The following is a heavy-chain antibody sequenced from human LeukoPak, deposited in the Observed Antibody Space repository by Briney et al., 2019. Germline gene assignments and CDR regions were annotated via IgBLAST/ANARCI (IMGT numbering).Heavy chain of an antibody. Sequence: GGSLRLSCAASGFTFSSYGMHWVRQAPGKGLEWVAFIRYDGSNKYYADSVKGRFTISRDNSKNTLYLQMNSLRAEDTAVYYCAKGQTYYYDSSGYQYPDYWGQGTLVTVSS. CDR1: GFTFSSYG. CDR2: IRYDGSNK. V-gene: IGHV3-30*02. J-gene: IGHJ4*02. D-gene: IGHD3-22*01. CDR3: AKGQTYYYDSSGYQYPDY.